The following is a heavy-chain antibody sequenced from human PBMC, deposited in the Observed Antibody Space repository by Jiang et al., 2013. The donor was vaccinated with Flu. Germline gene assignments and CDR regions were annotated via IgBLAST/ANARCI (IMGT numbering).Heavy chain of an antibody. CDR2: IYYSGST. V-gene: IGHV4-39*01. CDR3: ARHAPFGSSSFDL. Sequence: SVTCGVSGGSTSNTDYYWGWIRQPPGKGLEWIGSIYYSGSTNYNPSLKSRVTISVDTSKNQCSLTLSSVTAADTAVYYCARHAPFGSSSFDLWGQGTLVTVSS. D-gene: IGHD6-6*01. J-gene: IGHJ4*02. CDR1: GGSTSNTDYY.